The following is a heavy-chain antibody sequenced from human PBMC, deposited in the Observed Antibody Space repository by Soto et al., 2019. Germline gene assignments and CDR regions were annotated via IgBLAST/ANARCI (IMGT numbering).Heavy chain of an antibody. CDR1: GGTFSSYT. CDR2: IIPILGIA. D-gene: IGHD3-16*01. CDR3: AIGIKVWVIDY. J-gene: IGHJ4*02. Sequence: SVKVSCKASGGTFSSYTISWVRQAAGQGLEWMGRIIPILGIANYAQKFQGRVTITADKSTSTAYMELSSLRSEDTAVYYCAIGIKVWVIDYWGQGTLVTVSS. V-gene: IGHV1-69*02.